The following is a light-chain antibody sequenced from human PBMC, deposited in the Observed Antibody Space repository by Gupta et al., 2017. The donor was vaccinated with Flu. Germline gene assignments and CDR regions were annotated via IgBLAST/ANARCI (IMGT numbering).Light chain of an antibody. CDR1: KLGDTY. V-gene: IGLV3-1*01. CDR2: QDN. J-gene: IGLJ1*01. Sequence: SYELTQPPSVSVSPGQTASITCSGDKLGDTYASWYQQKPGQSPGLVIYQDNKRPSGIPDRFSGSNSGNTATLTISGTQAMDEADYYCQAWDSNTLYVFGTGTKVTVL. CDR3: QAWDSNTLYV.